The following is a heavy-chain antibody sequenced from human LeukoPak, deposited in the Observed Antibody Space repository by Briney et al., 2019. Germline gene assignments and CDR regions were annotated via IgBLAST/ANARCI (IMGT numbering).Heavy chain of an antibody. Sequence: ASVKVSCKASGYTFTSYGISWVRQAPGQGLEWMGWISAYNGNTNYAQKLQGRVTMTTDTSTSTAYMELRSLRSDDTAVYYCVLYYYDSSGYYHGDDYWGQEPWSPSPQ. J-gene: IGHJ4*01. CDR3: VLYYYDSSGYYHGDDY. CDR1: GYTFTSYG. CDR2: ISAYNGNT. V-gene: IGHV1-18*01. D-gene: IGHD3-22*01.